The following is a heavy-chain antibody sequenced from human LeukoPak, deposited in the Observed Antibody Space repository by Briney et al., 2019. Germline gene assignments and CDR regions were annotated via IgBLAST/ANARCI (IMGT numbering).Heavy chain of an antibody. V-gene: IGHV4-61*02. CDR2: INTSGNI. CDR1: GGSISSESYY. D-gene: IGHD6-13*01. J-gene: IGHJ5*02. Sequence: PSETLSLTCTVSGGSISSESYYWSWIRQPAGKALEWIGRINTSGNINYNPSLKSRVTLSVDTSNNQFSLKLSSLTAADTAVYYCARGLSSSWYWFGTWGQGTLVTVSS. CDR3: ARGLSSSWYWFGT.